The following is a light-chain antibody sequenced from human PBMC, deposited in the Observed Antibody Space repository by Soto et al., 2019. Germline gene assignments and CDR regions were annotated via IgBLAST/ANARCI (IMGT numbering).Light chain of an antibody. J-gene: IGKJ5*01. CDR3: QQYNNWPS. CDR2: DIS. V-gene: IGKV3-15*01. Sequence: EVVMTQSPATLSVSPGERATLSCRASQTVSRNLAWYQQRPGQAPRLLIYDISNRATGVPARFSGSGSETEFTLTIRSLQSEDFAVDFCQQYNNWPSFGQGTRLEIK. CDR1: QTVSRN.